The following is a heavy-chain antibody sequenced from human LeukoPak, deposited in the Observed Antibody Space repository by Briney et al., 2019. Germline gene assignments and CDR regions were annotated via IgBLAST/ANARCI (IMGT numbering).Heavy chain of an antibody. V-gene: IGHV3-66*01. CDR1: GFTFGDYA. CDR3: ARDFDYFDY. Sequence: GGSLRLSCTASGFTFGDYAMSWVRQAPGKGLEWVSVIYSGGSTYYADSVKGRFTISRDNSKNTLYLQMNSLRAEDTAVYYCARDFDYFDYWGQGTLVTVSS. CDR2: IYSGGST. D-gene: IGHD3-3*01. J-gene: IGHJ4*02.